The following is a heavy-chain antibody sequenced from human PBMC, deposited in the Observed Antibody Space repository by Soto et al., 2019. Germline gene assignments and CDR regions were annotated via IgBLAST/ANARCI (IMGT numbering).Heavy chain of an antibody. D-gene: IGHD1-26*01. CDR3: AKDQGNTIVGASRGFAH. J-gene: IGHJ4*01. V-gene: IGHV3-23*01. Sequence: GWSLRLSCGFSVFTFSTYAMNWVRQAPGKGLEWLSLISGSGSGTYYADSVKGRFTISRDNSENTLYLQMNSLRAEDTAVYYCAKDQGNTIVGASRGFAHWGHGSLVTVSS. CDR1: VFTFSTYA. CDR2: ISGSGSGT.